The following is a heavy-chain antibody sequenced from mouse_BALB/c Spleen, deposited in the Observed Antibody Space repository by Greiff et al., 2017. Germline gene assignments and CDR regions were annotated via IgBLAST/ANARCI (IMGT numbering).Heavy chain of an antibody. CDR1: GFTFSSYA. CDR3: ARGDPIYYDV. CDR2: ISSGGSYT. D-gene: IGHD2-1*01. V-gene: IGHV5-9-4*01. Sequence: EVQRVESGGGLVKPGGSLKLSCAASGFTFSSYAMSWVRQSPEKRLEWVAEISSGGSYTYYPDTVTGRFTISRDNAKNTLYLEMSSLRSEDTAMYYCARGDPIYYDVWGAGTTVTVSS. J-gene: IGHJ1*01.